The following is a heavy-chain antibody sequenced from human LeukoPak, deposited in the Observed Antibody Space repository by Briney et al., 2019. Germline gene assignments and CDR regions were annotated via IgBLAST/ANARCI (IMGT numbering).Heavy chain of an antibody. Sequence: SETLSLTCTVSGGSISSSSYYWGWIRQPPGKGLEWIGSIYYSGSTYYNPSLKSRVTISVDTSKNQFSLKLSSVTAADTAVYYCASITGTIELFDYWGQGTLVTVSS. D-gene: IGHD1-7*01. J-gene: IGHJ4*02. CDR3: ASITGTIELFDY. V-gene: IGHV4-39*07. CDR1: GGSISSSSYY. CDR2: IYYSGST.